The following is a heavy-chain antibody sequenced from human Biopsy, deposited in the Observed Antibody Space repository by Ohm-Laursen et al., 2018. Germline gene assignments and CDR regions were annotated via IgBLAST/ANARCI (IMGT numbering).Heavy chain of an antibody. D-gene: IGHD2-21*01. J-gene: IGHJ4*02. CDR2: IGGSGGTT. CDR1: GFTFNDFA. Sequence: SLRLSCAASGFTFNDFAMTWVRQAPGKGLEWVSAIGGSGGTTYYAGSVKGRFTISRDNSRNTLYLQMNSLRAEDTAVYFCTNHYCGGITCLMNFWGQGTLVIVSS. V-gene: IGHV3-23*01. CDR3: TNHYCGGITCLMNF.